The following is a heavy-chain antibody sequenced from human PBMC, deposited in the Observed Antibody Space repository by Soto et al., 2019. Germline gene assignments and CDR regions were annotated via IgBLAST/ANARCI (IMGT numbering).Heavy chain of an antibody. D-gene: IGHD3-22*01. CDR2: ISYDGSNK. CDR1: GFTFSSYG. CDR3: ASEATGREFDYYDSSGYLPY. V-gene: IGHV3-30*03. Sequence: GGSLRLSCAASGFTFSSYGMHWVRQAPGKGLEWVAVISYDGSNKYYADSVKGRFTISRDNSKNTLYLQMNSLRAEDTAVYYCASEATGREFDYYDSSGYLPYWGQGTLVTVSS. J-gene: IGHJ4*02.